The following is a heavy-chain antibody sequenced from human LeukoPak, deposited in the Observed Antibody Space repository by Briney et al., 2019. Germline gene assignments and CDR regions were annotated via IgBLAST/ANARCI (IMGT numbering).Heavy chain of an antibody. CDR1: GYSISSGYY. J-gene: IGHJ4*02. CDR3: ARRSSSWFPFDY. D-gene: IGHD6-13*01. V-gene: IGHV4-38-2*01. Sequence: KPSETLSLTCAVSGYSISSGYYWGWIRQPPGEGLEWIGSIYHSGSTYYNPSLKSRVTISVDASKNQFSLKLSSVTAADTAVYYCARRSSSWFPFDYWGQGTLVTVSS. CDR2: IYHSGST.